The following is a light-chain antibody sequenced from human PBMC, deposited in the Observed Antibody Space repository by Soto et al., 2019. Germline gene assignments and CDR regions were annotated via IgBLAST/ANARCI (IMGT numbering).Light chain of an antibody. CDR2: DAS. V-gene: IGKV1-5*01. J-gene: IGKJ1*01. CDR1: QDISVW. CDR3: HQYDSYPWT. Sequence: DIQMTQSPSTMSASIGDRVAITCRASQDISVWLAWYQQKPGKAPTLLVSDASNLQSGVPSRFSGGGSGSEFTLTISSLQPDDFSTYYCHQYDSYPWTFGQGTKVEIK.